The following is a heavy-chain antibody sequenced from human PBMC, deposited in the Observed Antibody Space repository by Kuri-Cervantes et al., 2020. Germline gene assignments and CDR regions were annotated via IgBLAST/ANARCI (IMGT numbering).Heavy chain of an antibody. J-gene: IGHJ4*02. D-gene: IGHD3-3*01. CDR1: GASFSDYY. CDR2: INHSEST. Sequence: SETLSLTCAVYGASFSDYYWSWVRQPPGKGLEWIGEINHSESTNYNPSLKSRVSISVDTSKNQFSLRLSSVTAADTAVYYCARVNRMNWAYDFGILDYWGQGTLVTVSS. CDR3: ARVNRMNWAYDFGILDY. V-gene: IGHV4-34*01.